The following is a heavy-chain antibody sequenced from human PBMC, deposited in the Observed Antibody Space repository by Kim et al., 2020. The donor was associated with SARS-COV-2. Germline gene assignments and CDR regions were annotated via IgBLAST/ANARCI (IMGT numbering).Heavy chain of an antibody. CDR3: ARDPLYTYCSSTSCYFGYYYGMDV. J-gene: IGHJ6*02. Sequence: GGSLRLSCAASGFTFDDYGMSWVRQAPGKGLEWVSGINWNGGSTGYADSVKGRFTISRDNAKNSLYLQMNSLRAEDTALYHCARDPLYTYCSSTSCYFGYYYGMDVWGQGTTVTVSS. V-gene: IGHV3-20*01. CDR2: INWNGGST. CDR1: GFTFDDYG. D-gene: IGHD2-2*01.